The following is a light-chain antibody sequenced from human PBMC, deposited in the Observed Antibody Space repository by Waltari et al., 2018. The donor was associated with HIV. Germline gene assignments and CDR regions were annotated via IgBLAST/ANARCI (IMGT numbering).Light chain of an antibody. CDR1: TSDVGGYNH. J-gene: IGLJ3*02. CDR3: SSYTSSSTVV. V-gene: IGLV2-14*01. Sequence: QSAPTQPASVSGSPGKSIPISCTGTTSDVGGYNHVPWYQQHPGKAPKLMIYEVSNRPSGVSNRLSGSKSGNTASLTISGLQAEDEADYYCSSYTSSSTVVFGGGTKLTVL. CDR2: EVS.